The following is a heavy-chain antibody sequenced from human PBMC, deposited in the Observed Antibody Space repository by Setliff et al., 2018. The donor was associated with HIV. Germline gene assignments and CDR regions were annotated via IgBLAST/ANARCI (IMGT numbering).Heavy chain of an antibody. J-gene: IGHJ3*02. CDR3: ASGRGEYSSGWFRSALDI. D-gene: IGHD6-19*01. CDR1: GSTFTSYG. V-gene: IGHV1-18*01. CDR2: ISGYNGNT. Sequence: VASVKVSCKASGSTFTSYGISWVRQAPGQGLEWMGWISGYNGNTNYAQKFQGRVTMTTDTSTSTAYMQLRSLRSDDTAVYYCASGRGEYSSGWFRSALDIWGQGTMVTVSS.